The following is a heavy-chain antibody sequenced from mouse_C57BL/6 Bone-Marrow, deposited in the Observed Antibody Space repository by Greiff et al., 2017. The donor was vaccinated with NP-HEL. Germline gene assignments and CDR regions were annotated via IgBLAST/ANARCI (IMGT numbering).Heavy chain of an antibody. Sequence: EVMLVESGGGLVQPKGSLKLSCAASGFTFNTYAMHWVRQAPGKGLEWVARIRSKSSNYATYYADSVKDRFTISRDDSQSMLYLQMNNLKTEDTAMYYCVRGGLLPKGYAMDYWGQGTSVTVSS. J-gene: IGHJ4*01. V-gene: IGHV10-3*01. CDR3: VRGGLLPKGYAMDY. CDR1: GFTFNTYA. CDR2: IRSKSSNYAT. D-gene: IGHD2-10*01.